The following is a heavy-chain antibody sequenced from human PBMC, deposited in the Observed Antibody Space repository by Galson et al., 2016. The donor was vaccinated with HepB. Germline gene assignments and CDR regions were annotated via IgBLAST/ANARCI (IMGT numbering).Heavy chain of an antibody. Sequence: SLRLSCAASGFSVARFAMNWVRQTPDRGLEWVAGINNGGNSYYADSVQGRFIVSRDTSENTVHLQMNGLGAEDTALYFCAKDHPSGGWPAFEPWGLGTLVTVSS. CDR1: GFSVARFA. J-gene: IGHJ1*01. V-gene: IGHV3-23*01. CDR2: INNGGNS. D-gene: IGHD2-15*01. CDR3: AKDHPSGGWPAFEP.